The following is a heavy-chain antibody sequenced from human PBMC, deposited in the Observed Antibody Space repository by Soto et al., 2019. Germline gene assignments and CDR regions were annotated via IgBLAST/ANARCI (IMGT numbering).Heavy chain of an antibody. CDR3: AKTPGQDGYNLPFDY. CDR2: ISNSGDIT. D-gene: IGHD5-12*01. Sequence: GGSLRLSCAASGFTFSSYAMSWVRQSPGKGLEWVSAISNSGDITYYADSVKGRFTISRDNSEKTLYLQMNSLRAEDTAVYYCAKTPGQDGYNLPFDYWGQGTLVTVSS. J-gene: IGHJ4*02. V-gene: IGHV3-23*01. CDR1: GFTFSSYA.